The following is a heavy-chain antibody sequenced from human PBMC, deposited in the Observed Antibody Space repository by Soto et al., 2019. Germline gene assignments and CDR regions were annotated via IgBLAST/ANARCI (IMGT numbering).Heavy chain of an antibody. J-gene: IGHJ6*03. D-gene: IGHD5-12*01. CDR1: GFTFSSYA. CDR3: ATKWLRTNYYYYYMDV. V-gene: IGHV3-23*01. CDR2: ISGSGGST. Sequence: GGSLRLSCAASGFTFSSYAMSWVRQAPGKGLEWVSAISGSGGSTYYADSVKGRFTISRDNSKNTLYLQMNSLRAEDTAVYYCATKWLRTNYYYYYMDVWGKGTTVTVSS.